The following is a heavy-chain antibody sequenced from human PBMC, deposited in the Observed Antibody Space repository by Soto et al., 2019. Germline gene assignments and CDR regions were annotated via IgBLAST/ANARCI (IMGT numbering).Heavy chain of an antibody. Sequence: QLQLQESGPGLVKPSETLSLTCTVSGGSISSSSYYWGWIRQPPGKGLEWIGSIYYSGSTYYNPSLKSRVTISVDTSKNQFSLKLSSVTAADTAVYYCARHPPMVKSRPTGVYYYYGMDVWGQGTTVTVSS. J-gene: IGHJ6*02. CDR1: GGSISSSSYY. CDR2: IYYSGST. CDR3: ARHPPMVKSRPTGVYYYYGMDV. V-gene: IGHV4-39*01. D-gene: IGHD5-18*01.